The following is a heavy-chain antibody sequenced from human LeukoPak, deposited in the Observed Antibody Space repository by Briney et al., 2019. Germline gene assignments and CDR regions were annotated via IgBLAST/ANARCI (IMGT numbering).Heavy chain of an antibody. V-gene: IGHV3-23*01. CDR1: RFTFSSYA. Sequence: GGSLRLSCAASRFTFSSYAMTWVRQAPGKGLEWVSAISGSGGSTYYADSVKGRFTISRDNSKNTLYLQMNSLRAEDTAVYYCAKPDYYDSSGSPYWGQGTLVTVSS. J-gene: IGHJ4*02. D-gene: IGHD3-22*01. CDR2: ISGSGGST. CDR3: AKPDYYDSSGSPY.